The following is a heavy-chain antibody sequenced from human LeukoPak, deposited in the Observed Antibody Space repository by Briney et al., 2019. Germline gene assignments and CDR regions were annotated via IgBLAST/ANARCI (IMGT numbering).Heavy chain of an antibody. V-gene: IGHV1-3*01. D-gene: IGHD3-22*01. CDR1: GYTFTSYA. J-gene: IGHJ4*02. CDR3: ARPTQTHYYDSSFDG. CDR2: INAGNGNT. Sequence: ASVKVSCKASGYTFTSYAMHWVRQAPGQRLEWMGWINAGNGNTKYSQKFQGRVTITRDTSASTAYMELSSLRSEDTAVYYCARPTQTHYYDSSFDGWGQGPLVTVSS.